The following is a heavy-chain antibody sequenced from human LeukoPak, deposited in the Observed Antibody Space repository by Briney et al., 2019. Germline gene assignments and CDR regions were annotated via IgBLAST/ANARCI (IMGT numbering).Heavy chain of an antibody. D-gene: IGHD5-24*01. CDR2: INPNSGGT. CDR1: GYTFTSYD. Sequence: ASVKVSCKASGYTFTSYDINWVRQAPGQGLEWMGWINPNSGGTNYAQKFQGRVTMTRDTSISTAYMELSRLRSDDTAVYYCARDRDGYRDFDYWGQGTLVTVSS. V-gene: IGHV1-2*02. CDR3: ARDRDGYRDFDY. J-gene: IGHJ4*02.